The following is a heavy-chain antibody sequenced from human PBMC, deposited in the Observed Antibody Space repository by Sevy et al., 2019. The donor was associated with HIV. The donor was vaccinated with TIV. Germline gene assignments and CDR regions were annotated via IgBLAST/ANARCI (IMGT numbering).Heavy chain of an antibody. CDR1: GYIFTDYY. V-gene: IGHV1-2*02. Sequence: ASVKVSCKASGYIFTDYYIHWVRQAPGQGLEWMAWINSDRGVTNYAQRFQGEVTVNRDTSLSTAYLELSRLKSNETAIYYCARLTTKPTPDLYGMDVWGQVTTVTVSS. J-gene: IGHJ6*02. CDR3: ARLTTKPTPDLYGMDV. CDR2: INSDRGVT. D-gene: IGHD4-17*01.